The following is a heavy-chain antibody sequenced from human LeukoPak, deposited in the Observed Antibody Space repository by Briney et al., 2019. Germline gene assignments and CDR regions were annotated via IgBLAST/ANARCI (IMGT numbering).Heavy chain of an antibody. CDR2: IYISRGT. Sequence: SETLSLTCTVSGVSISGYYWSWIRQPAGKGLEWIGRIYISRGTTYNPSLRSRVIMSVDTSKNQFSLQLTSVTAADTAVYYCARVGYSSSLVHYYYYYYMDVWGKGTTVTVSS. CDR1: GVSISGYY. CDR3: ARVGYSSSLVHYYYYYYMDV. V-gene: IGHV4-4*07. D-gene: IGHD6-6*01. J-gene: IGHJ6*03.